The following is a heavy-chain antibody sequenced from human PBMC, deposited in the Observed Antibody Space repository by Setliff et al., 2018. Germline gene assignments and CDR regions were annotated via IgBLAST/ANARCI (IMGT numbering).Heavy chain of an antibody. CDR2: IFYGGST. CDR1: GASISSSSYY. J-gene: IGHJ4*02. D-gene: IGHD3-22*01. CDR3: ARGPVMIVATGYFDY. V-gene: IGHV4-39*07. Sequence: SETLSLTCTVSGASISSSSYYWAWIRQPPGRGLELIGSIFYGGSTYYNPSLKSRVTISVDTSKNQFSLKLSSVTAADTAVYYCARGPVMIVATGYFDYWGQGTLVTVSS.